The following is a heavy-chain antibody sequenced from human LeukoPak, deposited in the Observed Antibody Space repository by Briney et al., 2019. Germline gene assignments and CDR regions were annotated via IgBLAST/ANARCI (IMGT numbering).Heavy chain of an antibody. V-gene: IGHV4-30-4*01. D-gene: IGHD3-22*01. J-gene: IGHJ3*02. CDR2: IYYSGST. CDR3: ARENGYYDSSGYPI. Sequence: TSETLSLTCTVSGGSISSGDYYWSWIRQPPGKGLEWIGYIYYSGSTYYNPSFKSRVTISVDTSKNQFSLKLSSVTAADTAVYYCARENGYYDSSGYPIWGQGTMVTVSS. CDR1: GGSISSGDYY.